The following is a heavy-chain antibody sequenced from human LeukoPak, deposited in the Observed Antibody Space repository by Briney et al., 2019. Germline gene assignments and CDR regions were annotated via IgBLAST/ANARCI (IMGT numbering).Heavy chain of an antibody. CDR3: ARDDRGFDL. D-gene: IGHD3-22*01. CDR2: IHTDGST. CDR1: GGPMIAYY. Sequence: SETLSLTSTVSGGPMIAYYCSCVRPSAQKGLEWIGRIHTDGSTTYKPSLKGRVTMPVDTSKHQFYLKVTSVTAADMGRYLCARDDRGFDLWGQGAQVTVSS. J-gene: IGHJ5*02. V-gene: IGHV4-4*07.